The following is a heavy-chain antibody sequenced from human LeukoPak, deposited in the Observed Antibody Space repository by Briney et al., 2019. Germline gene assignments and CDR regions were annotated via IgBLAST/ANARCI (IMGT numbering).Heavy chain of an antibody. CDR3: ARDRSPYSSSRSDY. Sequence: ASVKVSCKASGYTLTSYGISWVRQAPGQGLEWMGWISAYNGNTNYAQKLQGRVTMTTDTSTSTAYMELRSLRSDDTAVYYCARDRSPYSSSRSDYWGQGTLVTVSS. CDR2: ISAYNGNT. V-gene: IGHV1-18*01. D-gene: IGHD6-13*01. J-gene: IGHJ4*02. CDR1: GYTLTSYG.